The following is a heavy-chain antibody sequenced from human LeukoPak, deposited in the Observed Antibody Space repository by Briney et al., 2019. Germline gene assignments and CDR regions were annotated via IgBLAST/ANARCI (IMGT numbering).Heavy chain of an antibody. CDR1: GASISIISYY. CDR3: ARTEESGYSYGYFGYYYYMDV. CDR2: IYYSGNT. Sequence: SETLSLTCTVSGASISIISYYWGWIRQPPGKGLEWIGSIYYSGNTYYNPSLKSRVTISVDTSKNQFSLKLSSVTAADTAVYYCARTEESGYSYGYFGYYYYMDVWGKGTTVTVSS. J-gene: IGHJ6*03. V-gene: IGHV4-39*01. D-gene: IGHD5-18*01.